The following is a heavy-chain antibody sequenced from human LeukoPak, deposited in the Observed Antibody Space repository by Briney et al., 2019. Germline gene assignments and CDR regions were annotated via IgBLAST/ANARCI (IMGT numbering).Heavy chain of an antibody. CDR2: IYYSGST. D-gene: IGHD6-19*01. CDR1: GGSISADSYH. V-gene: IGHV4-39*01. J-gene: IGHJ6*02. Sequence: SETLSLTCTVSGGSISADSYHWGWIRQPPGKGLEWIASIYYSGSTYYSASLKSRVTISVDTSRNQFSLKLNSVTAADTAVYYCARHFSPGWTYHYGLDVWGQGTTVTVSS. CDR3: ARHFSPGWTYHYGLDV.